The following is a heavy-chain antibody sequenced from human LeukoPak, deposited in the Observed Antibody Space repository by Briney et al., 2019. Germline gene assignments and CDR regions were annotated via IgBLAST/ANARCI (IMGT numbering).Heavy chain of an antibody. CDR3: AKGGAVYVAAIHFDY. CDR2: ISGSGGNT. Sequence: PGGSLRLSCAASGFTFSTYSMSWVRQAPGKGLEWVSGISGSGGNTYYADSVKGRFTISRDNSKNTLYLQMNSLRAEDTAVYYCAKGGAVYVAAIHFDYWGQGTLVTVSS. CDR1: GFTFSTYS. V-gene: IGHV3-23*01. J-gene: IGHJ4*02. D-gene: IGHD5-12*01.